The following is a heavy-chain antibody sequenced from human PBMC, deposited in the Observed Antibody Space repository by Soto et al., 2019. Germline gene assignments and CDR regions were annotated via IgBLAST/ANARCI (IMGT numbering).Heavy chain of an antibody. J-gene: IGHJ6*02. Sequence: QVQLVESGGGVVQPGTSLRLSCAASGFTFSSYGMHWVRQAPGKGLEWVAVISYDGSNKYYADSVKGRFTISRDNSKNTYYQQMNSRGAEDTAVYYGARDFSSSSSPHHYYYGMHVWGQGTTVTVSS. CDR2: ISYDGSNK. V-gene: IGHV3-30-3*01. D-gene: IGHD6-6*01. CDR3: ARDFSSSSSPHHYYYGMHV. CDR1: GFTFSSYG.